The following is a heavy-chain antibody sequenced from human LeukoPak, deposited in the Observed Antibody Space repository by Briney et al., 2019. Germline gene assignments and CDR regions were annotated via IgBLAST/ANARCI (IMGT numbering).Heavy chain of an antibody. CDR2: ISSSSSYI. CDR1: GFTFSSYS. V-gene: IGHV3-21*01. Sequence: GGSLRLSCAASGFTFSSYSMNWVRQAPGKGLEWVSSISSSSSYIYYADSVKGRFTISRDNAKNSLYLQMNSLRAEDTAVYYCARDRAGDSSGYYLSHAFDIWGQGTMVTVSS. J-gene: IGHJ3*02. D-gene: IGHD3-22*01. CDR3: ARDRAGDSSGYYLSHAFDI.